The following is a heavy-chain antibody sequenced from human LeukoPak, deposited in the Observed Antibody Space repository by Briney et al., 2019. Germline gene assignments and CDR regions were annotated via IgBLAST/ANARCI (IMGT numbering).Heavy chain of an antibody. Sequence: ETLSLTCIVSGGSISSFSWSWIRQPPGKGLEWIGRIRSEAGSYATTYAASTKGRFSISRDDSQNTAYLQINSLKTEDTALYYCTRLYDGSGTYYNGDYWGQGTLVTVSS. V-gene: IGHV3-73*01. CDR1: GGSISSFS. CDR3: TRLYDGSGTYYNGDY. CDR2: IRSEAGSYAT. J-gene: IGHJ4*02. D-gene: IGHD3-10*01.